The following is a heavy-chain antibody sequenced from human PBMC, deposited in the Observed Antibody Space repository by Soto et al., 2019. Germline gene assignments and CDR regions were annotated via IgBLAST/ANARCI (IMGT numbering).Heavy chain of an antibody. Sequence: HPGGSLRLSCAASGFTFSSYGMHWVRQAPGKGLEWVAVISYDGSNKYYADSVKGRFTISRDNSKNTLYLQMNSLRAEDTAVYYCAKDIVDTAMGDRYYGMDGWGQGTTVTVSS. D-gene: IGHD5-18*01. CDR2: ISYDGSNK. CDR3: AKDIVDTAMGDRYYGMDG. CDR1: GFTFSSYG. J-gene: IGHJ6*02. V-gene: IGHV3-30*18.